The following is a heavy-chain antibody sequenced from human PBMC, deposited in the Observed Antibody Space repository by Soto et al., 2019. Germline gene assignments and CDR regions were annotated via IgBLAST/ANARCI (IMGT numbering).Heavy chain of an antibody. J-gene: IGHJ4*02. CDR1: GYTFPSYD. V-gene: IGHV1-8*01. D-gene: IGHD3-10*01. Sequence: APVKVSCKASGYTFPSYDINWVRQATGQRLEWMGWMNPNSGNTGYAQKFQGRVTMTRNTSISTAYMELSSLRSEDTAVYYCAREISYGSGTRTVDYFDYWGQGTLVTVSS. CDR3: AREISYGSGTRTVDYFDY. CDR2: MNPNSGNT.